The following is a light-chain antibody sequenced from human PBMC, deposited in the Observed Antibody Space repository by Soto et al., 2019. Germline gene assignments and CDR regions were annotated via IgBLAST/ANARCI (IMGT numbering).Light chain of an antibody. CDR2: WAS. CDR3: QQYYNTPLT. V-gene: IGKV4-1*01. Sequence: DIVMTQSPDSLAVSLGEGATINCKSSESILYTSNNKNYLAWYQQKPGQPPQLLIYWASTRESGVPDRFSGSGSGPDFTLTISSLQAEDVAVYFCQQYYNTPLTFGGGTKVEIK. J-gene: IGKJ4*01. CDR1: ESILYTSNNKNY.